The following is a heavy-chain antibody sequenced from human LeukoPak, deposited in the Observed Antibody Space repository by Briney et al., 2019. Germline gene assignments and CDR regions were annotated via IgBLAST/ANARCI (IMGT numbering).Heavy chain of an antibody. D-gene: IGHD6-19*01. V-gene: IGHV4-59*08. J-gene: IGHJ4*02. CDR2: IYYSGST. CDR1: GGSISSYY. Sequence: SETLSLTCPVSGGSISSYYWSWIRQPPGKGLEWIGYIYYSGSTNYNPSLKSRVTISVDTSKNQFSLKLSSVTAADTAVYYCARTTVAGTDYWGQGTLVTVSS. CDR3: ARTTVAGTDY.